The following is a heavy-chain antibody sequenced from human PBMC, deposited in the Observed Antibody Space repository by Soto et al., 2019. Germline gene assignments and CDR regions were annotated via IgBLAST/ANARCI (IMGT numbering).Heavy chain of an antibody. CDR2: IKQDGSEK. Sequence: EVQLVESGGGLVQPGGSLRLSCAASGFTFSSYWMSWVRQAPGKGLEWVANIKQDGSEKYYVDSVKGRFTTSRDNAKNSLYLQMNSLRAEDTAVYYCARGIVVVPAAIRYMDVWGKGTTVTVSS. CDR1: GFTFSSYW. CDR3: ARGIVVVPAAIRYMDV. V-gene: IGHV3-7*04. D-gene: IGHD2-2*02. J-gene: IGHJ6*03.